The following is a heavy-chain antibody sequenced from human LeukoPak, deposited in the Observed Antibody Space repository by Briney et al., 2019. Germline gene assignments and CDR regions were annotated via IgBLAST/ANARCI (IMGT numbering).Heavy chain of an antibody. V-gene: IGHV4-30-4*01. D-gene: IGHD4-23*01. CDR2: IYYSGST. J-gene: IGHJ4*02. Sequence: SETLSLTCTVSGGSISSGDYYWSWIRQPPGKGLEWIGYIYYSGSTYYNPSLKSRVTISVDTSKNQFSLKLSSVTAADTAVYYCARAPPPYRVTEWGQGTLGTVSS. CDR3: ARAPPPYRVTE. CDR1: GGSISSGDYY.